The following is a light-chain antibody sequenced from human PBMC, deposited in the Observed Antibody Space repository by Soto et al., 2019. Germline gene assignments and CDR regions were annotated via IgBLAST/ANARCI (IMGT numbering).Light chain of an antibody. CDR2: DAS. J-gene: IGKJ1*01. CDR1: QSISSRY. Sequence: VWTQSPGTLSLSPGERATLSCRASQSISSRYLAWYQQKPGQATSLLIYDASSRATGIPDRFTGSGSGTDFTLTSSRLEPEDFAVYFCQHYGGSRTFGQGTKVEI. V-gene: IGKV3-20*01. CDR3: QHYGGSRT.